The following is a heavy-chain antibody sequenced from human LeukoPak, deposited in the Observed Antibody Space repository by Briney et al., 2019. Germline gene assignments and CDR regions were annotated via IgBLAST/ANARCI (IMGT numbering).Heavy chain of an antibody. CDR2: INSDGTHR. J-gene: IGHJ4*02. Sequence: PGGSLRLSCAASGFTFSSHWMHWVRQTPDKGLVWVSRINSDGTHRTYADSVKGRFTISRDNANKTLYLQMDSLSAGDTGIYYCARGVDFDYWGQGTQVTVSS. CDR3: ARGVDFDY. D-gene: IGHD3-16*01. CDR1: GFTFSSHW. V-gene: IGHV3-74*01.